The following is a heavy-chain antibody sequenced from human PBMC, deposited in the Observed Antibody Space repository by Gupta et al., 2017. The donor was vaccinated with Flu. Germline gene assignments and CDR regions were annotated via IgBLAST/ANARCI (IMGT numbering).Heavy chain of an antibody. CDR2: ISSSGNTI. Sequence: PGKGLEGVSYISSSGNTIYYVDSVKGRFTISRDNAKNSLYLQMNSLRDEDTAVYYCARGRGSSGWTGDWFDPWGQGTLVTVSS. D-gene: IGHD6-19*01. CDR3: ARGRGSSGWTGDWFDP. J-gene: IGHJ5*02. V-gene: IGHV3-48*03.